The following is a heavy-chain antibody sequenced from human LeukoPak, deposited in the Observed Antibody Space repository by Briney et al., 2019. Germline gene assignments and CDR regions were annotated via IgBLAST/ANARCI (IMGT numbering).Heavy chain of an antibody. V-gene: IGHV3-11*01. CDR3: ARGGGYDYVWGSYRRPDYYYYYMDV. J-gene: IGHJ6*03. Sequence: GGSLRLSCAASGFTFSDYYMSWIRQAPGKGLEWVSYISSSGSTIYYADSVKGRFTISRDNAKNSLYLQMNSLRAEDAAVCYCARGGGYDYVWGSYRRPDYYYYYMDVWGKGTTVTVSS. CDR1: GFTFSDYY. CDR2: ISSSGSTI. D-gene: IGHD3-16*02.